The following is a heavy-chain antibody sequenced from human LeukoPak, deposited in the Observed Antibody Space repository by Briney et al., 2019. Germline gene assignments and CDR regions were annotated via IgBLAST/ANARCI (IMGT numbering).Heavy chain of an antibody. D-gene: IGHD3-16*02. J-gene: IGHJ5*02. CDR1: GGSISGSSYY. CDR3: ARDDTGSYRP. Sequence: SETLSLTCTVSGGSISGSSYYWGWIRQPPGKGLEWIGSIYYSGSTYYNPSLKSRVTISVDTSKNQFSLKLSSVTAADTAVYYCARDDTGSYRPWGQGTLVTVSS. V-gene: IGHV4-39*07. CDR2: IYYSGST.